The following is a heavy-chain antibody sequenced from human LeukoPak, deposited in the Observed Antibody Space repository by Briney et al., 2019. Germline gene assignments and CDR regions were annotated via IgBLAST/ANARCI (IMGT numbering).Heavy chain of an antibody. Sequence: ASVEVSCKASGYTFTSYYMHWVRQAPGQGLEWMGMINPSGGSTSYAQEFQGRVTMTRDTSTSTVYMEVSSLRSEDTAVYYCARDRYCSGGSCYLTLDYWGQGTLVTVSS. CDR1: GYTFTSYY. D-gene: IGHD2-15*01. V-gene: IGHV1-46*01. CDR2: INPSGGST. J-gene: IGHJ4*02. CDR3: ARDRYCSGGSCYLTLDY.